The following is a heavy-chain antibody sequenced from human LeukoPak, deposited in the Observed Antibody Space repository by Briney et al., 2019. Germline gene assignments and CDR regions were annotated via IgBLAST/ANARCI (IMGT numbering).Heavy chain of an antibody. V-gene: IGHV4-34*01. Sequence: SETLSLTCAVYGGSFSGYYWSWIRQPPGKGLEWIGEISHSGSTHYNPSLKSRVTIYLDTSKNQISLKLSSVTAADTDVYSCARTYSRFYYFYMDVWGKGTSVTISS. CDR3: ARTYSRFYYFYMDV. J-gene: IGHJ6*03. D-gene: IGHD6-13*01. CDR2: ISHSGST. CDR1: GGSFSGYY.